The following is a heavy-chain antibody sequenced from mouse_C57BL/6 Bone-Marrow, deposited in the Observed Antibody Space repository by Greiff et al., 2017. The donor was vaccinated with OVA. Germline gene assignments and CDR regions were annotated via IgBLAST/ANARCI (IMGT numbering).Heavy chain of an antibody. J-gene: IGHJ2*01. CDR1: GYTFTSYG. D-gene: IGHD1-1*01. CDR3: SYYGSSPHYFDY. Sequence: VQLQQSGAELARPGASVKLSCKASGYTFTSYGISWVKQRTGQGLEWIGEIYPRSGNTYYNEKFKGKATLTADKSSSTAYMELRSLTSEDSAVYVCSYYGSSPHYFDYWGQGTTLTVSS. V-gene: IGHV1-81*01. CDR2: IYPRSGNT.